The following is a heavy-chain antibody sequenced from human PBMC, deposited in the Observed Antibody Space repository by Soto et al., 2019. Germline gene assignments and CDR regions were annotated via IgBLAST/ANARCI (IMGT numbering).Heavy chain of an antibody. CDR2: IKQDGNEK. V-gene: IGHV3-7*01. Sequence: EVQLVESGGGLVQPGGSLRLSCAVSGFTFSDYWMSWVRQAPGKGLEWVANIKQDGNEKYYVDSVKGRFTISRDNAKNSLYLQMNSLRADDTAVYYCARGLGSSGWYSPGDAFDIWGQGTMVTVSS. CDR3: ARGLGSSGWYSPGDAFDI. CDR1: GFTFSDYW. J-gene: IGHJ3*02. D-gene: IGHD6-19*01.